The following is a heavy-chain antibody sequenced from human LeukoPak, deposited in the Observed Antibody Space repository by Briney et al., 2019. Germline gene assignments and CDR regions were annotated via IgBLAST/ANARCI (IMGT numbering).Heavy chain of an antibody. D-gene: IGHD4-17*01. CDR3: ARGSYGDYGDYDGAFDY. CDR2: IHPSSTYI. V-gene: IGHV3-21*01. CDR1: GFTFSSYT. J-gene: IGHJ4*02. Sequence: GGSLRLSCSAAGFTFSSYTMNWVRQAPGKGLEWVSSIHPSSTYIYHADSVKDRLTISRDNAKNSLYLQMNSLRVEDTAVYYCARGSYGDYGDYDGAFDYWGQGTLVTVSS.